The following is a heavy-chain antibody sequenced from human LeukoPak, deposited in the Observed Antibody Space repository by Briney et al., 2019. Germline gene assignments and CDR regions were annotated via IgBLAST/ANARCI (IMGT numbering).Heavy chain of an antibody. CDR3: AREASSIGGYDWVDRYYFDY. CDR2: IYTSGST. V-gene: IGHV4-4*07. CDR1: GGSISSYY. J-gene: IGHJ4*02. Sequence: PSETLSLTCTVSGGSISSYYWSWIRQPAGKGLEWIGRIYTSGSTNYNPSLKSRVTMSVDTSKNQFSLKLSSVTAADTAVYYCAREASSIGGYDWVDRYYFDYWGQGTLVTVSS. D-gene: IGHD5-12*01.